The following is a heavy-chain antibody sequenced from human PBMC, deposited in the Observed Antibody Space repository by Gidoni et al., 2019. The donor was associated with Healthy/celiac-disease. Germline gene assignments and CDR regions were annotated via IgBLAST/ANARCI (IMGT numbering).Heavy chain of an antibody. D-gene: IGHD3-10*01. V-gene: IGHV3-11*01. J-gene: IGHJ6*02. Sequence: QVQLVASGGGLVKPGGSLRLSCAASGFTFSDYYMSWIRQAPGKGLEWVSDSSSSGSTIYYADSMKGRFTISRDNAKNSLYLQMNSLRAEDTAVYYCARDGWGRFGELLKSYYYYYGMDVWGQGTTVTVSS. CDR3: ARDGWGRFGELLKSYYYYYGMDV. CDR1: GFTFSDYY. CDR2: SSSSGSTI.